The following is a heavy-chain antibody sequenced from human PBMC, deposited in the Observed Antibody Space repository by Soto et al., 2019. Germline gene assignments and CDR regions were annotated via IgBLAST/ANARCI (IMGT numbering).Heavy chain of an antibody. CDR3: ARDQSPTYYDFWSGARAGYGMDV. V-gene: IGHV4-31*03. CDR1: GGSISSGGYY. J-gene: IGHJ6*02. D-gene: IGHD3-3*01. CDR2: IYYSGST. Sequence: QVQLQESGPGLVKPSQTLSLTCTVSGGSISSGGYYWSWIRQHPGKGLEWIGYIYYSGSTYYNPSLKSRVTISVDTSKNQFSLKLSSVTAADTAVYYCARDQSPTYYDFWSGARAGYGMDVWGQGTTVTVSS.